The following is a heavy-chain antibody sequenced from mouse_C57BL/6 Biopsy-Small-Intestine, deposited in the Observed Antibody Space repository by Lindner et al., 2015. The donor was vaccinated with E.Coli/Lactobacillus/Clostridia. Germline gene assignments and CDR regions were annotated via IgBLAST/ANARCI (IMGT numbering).Heavy chain of an antibody. V-gene: IGHV1-80*01. D-gene: IGHD2-2*01. CDR1: GYVFSSYW. J-gene: IGHJ2*01. Sequence: VQLQESGAEVGKPGASVKISCKASGYVFSSYWMNWVKQRPGKGLEWIGQIYPGNGDTNCDGKFKGTATLTADKSSSTAYIQLSRLTSEDSAVYFCARSGDGYDGGYWGQGTTLTVSS. CDR2: IYPGNGDT. CDR3: ARSGDGYDGGY.